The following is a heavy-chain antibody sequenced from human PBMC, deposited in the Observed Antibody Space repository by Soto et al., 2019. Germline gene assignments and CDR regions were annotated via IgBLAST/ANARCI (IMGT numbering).Heavy chain of an antibody. V-gene: IGHV3-53*02. Sequence: EVQLVETGGGLIQPGGSLRLSCAASGFTVSTHYMSWVRQSPGKGLEWVSVIYTGGSTYYADPVKGRFTISRDNSKNRLFLQMNSLRAKDTAIYYCAKCMGSSWIGVIDNWGQGTLVTVSP. CDR2: IYTGGST. CDR1: GFTVSTHY. D-gene: IGHD6-13*01. J-gene: IGHJ4*02. CDR3: AKCMGSSWIGVIDN.